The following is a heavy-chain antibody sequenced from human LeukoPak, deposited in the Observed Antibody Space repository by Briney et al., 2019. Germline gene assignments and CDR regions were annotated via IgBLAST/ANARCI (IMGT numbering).Heavy chain of an antibody. V-gene: IGHV4-39*07. D-gene: IGHD6-6*01. Sequence: SETLSLTCTVSGGSISSSSYYWGWIRQPPGKGLEWTGSIYYSGSTYYNPSLKSRVTISVDTSKNQFSLKLSSVTAADTAVYYCARDELAAPFDYWGQGTLVTVSS. CDR2: IYYSGST. J-gene: IGHJ4*02. CDR1: GGSISSSSYY. CDR3: ARDELAAPFDY.